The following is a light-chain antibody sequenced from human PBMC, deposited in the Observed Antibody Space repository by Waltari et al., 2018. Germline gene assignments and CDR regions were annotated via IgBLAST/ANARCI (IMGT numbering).Light chain of an antibody. CDR3: SSQSTTNGVI. V-gene: IGLV2-14*03. Sequence: QSALTQPAAVAGSAGQSITISCTGSSSDVGGDDSVSWYEDHPGQAPKVIIYDVNKRPPGASDRFSGSASGNTASLTLSGLHAEYEATVYCSSQSTTNGVIFGGGTKVTVL. CDR1: SSDVGGDDS. J-gene: IGLJ2*01. CDR2: DVN.